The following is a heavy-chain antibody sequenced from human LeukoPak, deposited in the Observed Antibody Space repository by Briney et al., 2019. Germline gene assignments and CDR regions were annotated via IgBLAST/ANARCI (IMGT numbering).Heavy chain of an antibody. CDR2: IYYSGTT. J-gene: IGHJ6*03. Sequence: SETLSLTCTVSGGSISSYYWSWIRQPPGKGLEWIGYIYYSGTTNYNPSLKSRVTISVDRSKNQFSLKLSSVAAADTAVYYCASSSSSFYYYYYMDVWGKGTTVTVSS. V-gene: IGHV4-59*01. CDR1: GGSISSYY. CDR3: ASSSSSFYYYYYMDV. D-gene: IGHD6-6*01.